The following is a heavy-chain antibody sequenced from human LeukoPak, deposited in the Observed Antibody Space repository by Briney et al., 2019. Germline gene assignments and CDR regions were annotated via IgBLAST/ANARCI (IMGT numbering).Heavy chain of an antibody. V-gene: IGHV4-61*03. CDR1: GASISSGSYS. CDR2: FYNSGRS. Sequence: SETLSLTCAVSGASISSGSYSWSWIRQPPGKGLEWIGYFYNSGRSTYNPSLKSRVTISADTSKNHFSLKLNSVTTADTAVYYCTRGAGWLIDYWGQGILVTVSS. J-gene: IGHJ4*02. CDR3: TRGAGWLIDY. D-gene: IGHD3-16*01.